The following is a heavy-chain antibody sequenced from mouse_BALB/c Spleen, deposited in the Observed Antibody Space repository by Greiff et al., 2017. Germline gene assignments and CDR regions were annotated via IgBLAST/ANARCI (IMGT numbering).Heavy chain of an antibody. Sequence: EVKVVESGGGLVKPGGSLKLSCAASGFTFSSYAMSWVRQTPEKRLEWVASISSGGSTYYPDSVKGRFTISRDNARNILYLQMSSLRSEDTAMYYGARGLKGYGAMDYWGQGTSVTVSS. CDR2: ISSGGST. D-gene: IGHD3-2*02. V-gene: IGHV5-6-5*01. CDR3: ARGLKGYGAMDY. CDR1: GFTFSSYA. J-gene: IGHJ4*01.